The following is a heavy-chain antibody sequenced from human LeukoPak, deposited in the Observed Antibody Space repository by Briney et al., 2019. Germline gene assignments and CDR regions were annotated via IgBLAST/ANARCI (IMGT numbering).Heavy chain of an antibody. CDR3: ARLDSYSSSSQAGY. D-gene: IGHD6-13*01. CDR1: GYTFTSCG. Sequence: ASVKVSCKASGYTFTSCGISWVRQAPGQGLEWMGWISAYNGNTNYAQKLQGRVTMTTDTSTSTAYMELRSLRSDDTAVYYCARLDSYSSSSQAGYWGQGTLVTVSS. J-gene: IGHJ4*02. V-gene: IGHV1-18*01. CDR2: ISAYNGNT.